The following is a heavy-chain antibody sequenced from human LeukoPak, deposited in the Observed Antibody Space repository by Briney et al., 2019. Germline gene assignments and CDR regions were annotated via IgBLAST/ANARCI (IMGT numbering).Heavy chain of an antibody. J-gene: IGHJ6*04. CDR2: ISSSGSTI. CDR3: AELGITMIGGV. Sequence: GGSLRLSCAASGFNFSSYAMNWVRQAPGKGLEWVSYISSSGSTIYYADSVKGRFTISRDNAKNSLYLQMNSLRAEDTAVYYCAELGITMIGGVWGKGTTVTISS. V-gene: IGHV3-48*03. CDR1: GFNFSSYA. D-gene: IGHD3-10*02.